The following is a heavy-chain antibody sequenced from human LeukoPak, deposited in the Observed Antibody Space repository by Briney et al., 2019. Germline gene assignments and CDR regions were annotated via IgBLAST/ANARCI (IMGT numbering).Heavy chain of an antibody. CDR3: ARTPQKRLRYFDWAQFDY. Sequence: SETLSLTCTVSGGSFSSYYWSWIRQPPGKGLEWIGSIYYSGSTDYNPSLKSRVTISVDTSKNQFSLKLSSVTAADTAVYYCARTPQKRLRYFDWAQFDYWGQGTLVAVSS. J-gene: IGHJ4*02. V-gene: IGHV4-59*01. CDR2: IYYSGST. D-gene: IGHD3-9*01. CDR1: GGSFSSYY.